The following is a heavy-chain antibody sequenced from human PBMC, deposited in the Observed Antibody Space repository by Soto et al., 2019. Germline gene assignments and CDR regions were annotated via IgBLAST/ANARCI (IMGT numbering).Heavy chain of an antibody. J-gene: IGHJ4*02. V-gene: IGHV3-7*05. D-gene: IGHD1-26*01. CDR2: IKPDGSDS. CDR1: GFTFSSYW. Sequence: GGSLRLSCAASGFTFSSYWMSWVRQAPGKGLEWVANIKPDGSDSYYVDSVKGRFTISRDNAKNSLYLQINSLRAEDTAVYYCAREDGWDLQDYWGQGALVTVSS. CDR3: AREDGWDLQDY.